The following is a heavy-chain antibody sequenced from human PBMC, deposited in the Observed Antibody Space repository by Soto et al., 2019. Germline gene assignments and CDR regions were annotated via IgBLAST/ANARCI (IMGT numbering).Heavy chain of an antibody. CDR2: IYYSGST. CDR1: GGSISSGGYY. CDR3: ARGSSWSSDKFDP. D-gene: IGHD6-13*01. V-gene: IGHV4-31*03. Sequence: QVQLQESGPGLVKPSQTLSLTCTVSGGSISSGGYYWSWIRQHPGKGLEWIGYIYYSGSTYYNPSLKSRITITVDTSKNQFSLKLSSVTAADTAVYYCARGSSWSSDKFDPWGQGTLVTVSS. J-gene: IGHJ5*02.